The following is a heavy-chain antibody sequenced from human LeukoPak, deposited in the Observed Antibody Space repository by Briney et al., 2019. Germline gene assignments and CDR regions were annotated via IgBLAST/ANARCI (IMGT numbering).Heavy chain of an antibody. CDR2: INHSGST. D-gene: IGHD3-3*01. Sequence: SETLSLTCAVYGGSFSGYYWSWIRQPPGKGLEWIGEINHSGSTNYNPSLKSRVTISVDTSKNQFSLKLSSVTAADTAVYYCARSITIFGVVIIRYFDYWGQGTLVTVSS. V-gene: IGHV4-34*01. J-gene: IGHJ4*02. CDR1: GGSFSGYY. CDR3: ARSITIFGVVIIRYFDY.